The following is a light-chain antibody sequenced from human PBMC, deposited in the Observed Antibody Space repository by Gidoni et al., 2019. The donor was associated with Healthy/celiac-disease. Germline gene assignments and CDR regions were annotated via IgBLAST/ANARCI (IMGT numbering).Light chain of an antibody. V-gene: IGKV3-15*01. J-gene: IGKJ2*01. CDR1: QSVSSN. CDR3: QQYNNWPPYT. CDR2: GAS. Sequence: EIVMTQSPATLSVSPGERATLSCRASQSVSSNLAWYQQKPGQAPRLLISGASTRATGIPARFSGSGSGTEFTLTISSLQSEDFAVYYCQQYNNWPPYTFGQXTKLEIK.